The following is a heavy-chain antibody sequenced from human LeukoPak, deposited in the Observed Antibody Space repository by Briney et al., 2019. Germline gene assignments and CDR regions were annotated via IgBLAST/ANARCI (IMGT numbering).Heavy chain of an antibody. CDR3: ARVLYYYYGMDV. Sequence: SETLSLTCAVYGGSFRGYYGSWIPDPPGKGLEWIGEINHSGSTNYNPSLKSRVTISVDTSKNQFSLKLSSVTAADTAVYYCARVLYYYYGMDVWGQGTTVTVSS. CDR2: INHSGST. J-gene: IGHJ6*02. V-gene: IGHV4-34*01. CDR1: GGSFRGYY.